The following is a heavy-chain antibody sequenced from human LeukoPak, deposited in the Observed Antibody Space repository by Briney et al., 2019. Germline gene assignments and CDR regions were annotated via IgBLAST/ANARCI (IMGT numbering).Heavy chain of an antibody. D-gene: IGHD3-3*01. CDR1: GYTCSSYW. Sequence: GESLRIXCKGSGYTCSSYWIGWVRQMPGKGLEWMGIIYPGDSDTRYSPSLQGQVTISVDTSIGTAYLQWSSLKASDTAIYYCARQNDFRLDYWGQGTLVTVSS. CDR2: IYPGDSDT. J-gene: IGHJ4*02. V-gene: IGHV5-51*01. CDR3: ARQNDFRLDY.